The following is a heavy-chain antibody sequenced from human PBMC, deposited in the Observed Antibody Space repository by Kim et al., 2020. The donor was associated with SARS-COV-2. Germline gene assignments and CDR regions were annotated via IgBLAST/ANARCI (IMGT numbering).Heavy chain of an antibody. D-gene: IGHD4-17*01. J-gene: IGHJ6*02. CDR2: IYYSGST. Sequence: SETLSLTCTVSGGSISSGGYYWSWIRQHPGKGLEWIGYIYYSGSTYYNPSLKSRVTISVDTSKNQFSLKLSSVTAADTAVYYCARDPLPGHGNYYYYGMDVWGQGTTVTVSS. CDR1: GGSISSGGYY. V-gene: IGHV4-31*03. CDR3: ARDPLPGHGNYYYYGMDV.